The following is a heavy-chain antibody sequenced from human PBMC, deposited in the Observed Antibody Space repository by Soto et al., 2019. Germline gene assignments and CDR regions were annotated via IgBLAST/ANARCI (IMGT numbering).Heavy chain of an antibody. D-gene: IGHD3-3*01. CDR1: GFTFSSYA. J-gene: IGHJ5*02. CDR2: ISGSGGST. CDR3: AKEFVYDFWSGYPSNWFDP. Sequence: GGSLRLSCAASGFTFSSYAMSWVRQAPGKGLEWVSAISGSGGSTYYADSVKGRFTISRDNSKNTLYLQMNSLRAEDTAVYYCAKEFVYDFWSGYPSNWFDPWGQGTLVTVSS. V-gene: IGHV3-23*01.